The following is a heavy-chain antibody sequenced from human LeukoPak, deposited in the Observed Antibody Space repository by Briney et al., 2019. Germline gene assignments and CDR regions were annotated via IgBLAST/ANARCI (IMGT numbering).Heavy chain of an antibody. Sequence: ASVKVSCKASGYTFTSYGISWVRQAPGQGLEWMGWISAYNGNTNYAQKLQGRVTMTTDTSTSTAYMELRSLRSDDTAVYYCAREGSPYYYYYYMDVWGKGTTVTVSS. CDR2: ISAYNGNT. CDR1: GYTFTSYG. J-gene: IGHJ6*03. CDR3: AREGSPYYYYYYMDV. V-gene: IGHV1-18*01.